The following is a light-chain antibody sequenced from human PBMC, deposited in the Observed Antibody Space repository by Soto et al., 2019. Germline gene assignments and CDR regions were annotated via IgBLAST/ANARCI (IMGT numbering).Light chain of an antibody. CDR2: GAS. J-gene: IGKJ2*01. Sequence: EILMTQSPATLSLSPGESATLSCRASQSVSSNVAWYQQIPGQTPRLLIYGASTRATGIPVRFSGSGSGTEFTLTISSLQSEDFAVYYCHQYDDGPYTFGQGTKVDIK. CDR1: QSVSSN. V-gene: IGKV3-15*01. CDR3: HQYDDGPYT.